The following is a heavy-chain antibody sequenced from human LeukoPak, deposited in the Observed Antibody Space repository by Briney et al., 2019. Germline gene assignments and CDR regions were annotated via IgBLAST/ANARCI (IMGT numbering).Heavy chain of an antibody. CDR3: ARGAEYYAIWRGYAGYSDY. CDR2: IYHRGST. J-gene: IGHJ4*02. Sequence: SETLSLTCTVSGYSISNGYYWGWIRQPPGKGLEWVGSIYHRGSTYYNPSLRSRVTISLDRSKKKFSLKLTSVTAADTAVYFCARGAEYYAIWRGYAGYSDYWGQGTLVTVS. D-gene: IGHD3-3*01. V-gene: IGHV4-38-2*02. CDR1: GYSISNGYY.